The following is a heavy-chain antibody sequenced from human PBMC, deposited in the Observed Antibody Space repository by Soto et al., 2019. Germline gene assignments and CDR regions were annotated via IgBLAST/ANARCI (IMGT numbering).Heavy chain of an antibody. CDR1: GGTFSSYA. CDR3: ARVVTVVKSFHYWYFDL. V-gene: IGHV1-69*12. D-gene: IGHD2-15*01. J-gene: IGHJ2*01. Sequence: QVQLEQSGAEVKKPGSSVKVSCKASGGTFSSYAISWVRQAPGQGLEWMGGIIPIFGTTNYAQKFQGRVTITADESTSTAYMELSSLRSEDTAVYYCARVVTVVKSFHYWYFDLWGRGTLVTVSS. CDR2: IIPIFGTT.